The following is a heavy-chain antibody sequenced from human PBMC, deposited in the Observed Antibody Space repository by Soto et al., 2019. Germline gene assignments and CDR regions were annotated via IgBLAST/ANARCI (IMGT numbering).Heavy chain of an antibody. CDR1: GGSISSSSYY. CDR3: ARWADYDFWSGYYARTPSYYYGMDV. CDR2: IYYSGST. V-gene: IGHV4-39*01. D-gene: IGHD3-3*01. J-gene: IGHJ6*02. Sequence: PSGTLSLTCTVSGGSISSSSYYWGWIRQPPGKGLEWIGSIYYSGSTYYNPSLKSRVTISVDTSKNQFSLKLSSVTAADTAVYYCARWADYDFWSGYYARTPSYYYGMDVWGQGTTVT.